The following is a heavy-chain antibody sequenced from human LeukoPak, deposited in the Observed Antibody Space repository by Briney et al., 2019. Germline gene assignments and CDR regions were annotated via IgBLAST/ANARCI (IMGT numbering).Heavy chain of an antibody. D-gene: IGHD5-18*01. V-gene: IGHV4-59*01. CDR2: IYYSGST. Sequence: SETLSLTCTVSGGSISSYYWSWIRQPPGKGLEWIGYIYYSGSTNYNPSLKSRVTISVDTSKNQFSLKLSSVTAADTAVYYCARGGYSYGIYYYYYMDVWGKGTTVTVSS. J-gene: IGHJ6*03. CDR1: GGSISSYY. CDR3: ARGGYSYGIYYYYYMDV.